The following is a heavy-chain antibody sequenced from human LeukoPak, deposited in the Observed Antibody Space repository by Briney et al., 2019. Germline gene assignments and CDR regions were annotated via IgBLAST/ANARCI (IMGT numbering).Heavy chain of an antibody. CDR2: ISSSSSYI. V-gene: IGHV3-21*01. Sequence: GGSLRLSCAASGFTFSSYSMNWVRQAPGKGLEWVSSISSSSSYIYYADSVKGRFTISRDNAKNSLYLQMNSLRAEDTAVYYCARVGDGYESGDWGMDVWGQGTTVTVSS. CDR1: GFTFSSYS. J-gene: IGHJ6*02. D-gene: IGHD5-24*01. CDR3: ARVGDGYESGDWGMDV.